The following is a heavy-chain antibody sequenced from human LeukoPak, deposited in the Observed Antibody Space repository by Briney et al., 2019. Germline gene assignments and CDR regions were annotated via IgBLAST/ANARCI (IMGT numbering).Heavy chain of an antibody. CDR3: ASCSSTSCYNWFDP. Sequence: GGSLRLSCAASGFTFSSYAMSWVRQALGKGLXXXXDISGSGGSTYYADSVKGRFTISRDNSKNTLYLQMNSLRAEDTAVYYCASCSSTSCYNWFDPWGQGTLVTVSS. D-gene: IGHD2-2*01. J-gene: IGHJ5*02. CDR2: ISGSGGST. V-gene: IGHV3-23*01. CDR1: GFTFSSYA.